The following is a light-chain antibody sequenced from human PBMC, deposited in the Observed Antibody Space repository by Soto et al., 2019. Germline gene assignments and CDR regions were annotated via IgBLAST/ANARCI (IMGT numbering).Light chain of an antibody. CDR1: QSVRGN. CDR3: QQYNNWPFIT. J-gene: IGKJ5*01. CDR2: GAS. Sequence: RVMTQSPATLSVSPWERATLSCRSSQSVRGNLAWYQQKPGQSPRLLIYGASSRATGIPVRFSGSGSGTEFTLTISSLQSEDFAVYYCQQYNNWPFITFGQGTRLEIK. V-gene: IGKV3-15*01.